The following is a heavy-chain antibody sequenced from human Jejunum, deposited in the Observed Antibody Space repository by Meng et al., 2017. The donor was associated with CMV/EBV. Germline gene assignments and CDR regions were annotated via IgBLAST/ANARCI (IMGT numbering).Heavy chain of an antibody. D-gene: IGHD1-26*01. Sequence: QVQLQGAGPGLVNPSDTLSPTCTVSGGSINYYYWSCIRPPAGKGLEWIGRFYSSDTYNYHPSHNRRVTMSLDTSKNQFSLNLRSVTAADTAKYYCATGPGASTREGFDYWGLGTLVTVSS. CDR1: GGSINYYY. V-gene: IGHV4-4*07. CDR3: ATGPGASTREGFDY. J-gene: IGHJ4*02. CDR2: FYSSDTY.